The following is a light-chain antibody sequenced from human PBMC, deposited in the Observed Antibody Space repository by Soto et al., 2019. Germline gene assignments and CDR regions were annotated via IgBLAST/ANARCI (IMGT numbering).Light chain of an antibody. CDR1: SGHSSYI. CDR3: ETWDSNTRV. J-gene: IGLJ1*01. V-gene: IGLV4-60*02. CDR2: LEGSGTY. Sequence: QSALTQSSSASASLGSSVKLTCTLSSGHSSYIIAWHQQQPGKAPRYLMNLEGSGTYNKGSGVPDRFSGSSSGADRYLIISNLQFEDEADYYCETWDSNTRVFGTGTKLTVL.